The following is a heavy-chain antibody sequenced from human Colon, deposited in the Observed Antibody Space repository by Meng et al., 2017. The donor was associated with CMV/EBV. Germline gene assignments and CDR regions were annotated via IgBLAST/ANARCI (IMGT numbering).Heavy chain of an antibody. D-gene: IGHD2-21*01. Sequence: GSLRLSCTVSGGSISSSSYYWGWIRQPPGKGLEWIGSIYYSGSTYYNPSLKSRVTISADTSKNQFSLKLSSVTAADTAVYYCAREGVIAKEFDYWGQGTLVTVSS. CDR2: IYYSGST. CDR3: AREGVIAKEFDY. V-gene: IGHV4-39*07. J-gene: IGHJ4*02. CDR1: GGSISSSSYY.